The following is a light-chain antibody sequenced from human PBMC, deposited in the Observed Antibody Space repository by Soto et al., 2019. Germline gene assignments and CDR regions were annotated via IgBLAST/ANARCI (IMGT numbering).Light chain of an antibody. CDR1: SSNIGTNS. CDR3: AAWDNSLSVL. V-gene: IGLV1-47*02. J-gene: IGLJ3*02. Sequence: QSVLTQPPSASGTPGQRGTISCSGGSSNIGTNSVYWYQQLPGTAPKLLIYGNNQRPSGVPDRFSGSKSGDSASLAISGLRSEDEADYYCAAWDNSLSVLFGGGTKLTVL. CDR2: GNN.